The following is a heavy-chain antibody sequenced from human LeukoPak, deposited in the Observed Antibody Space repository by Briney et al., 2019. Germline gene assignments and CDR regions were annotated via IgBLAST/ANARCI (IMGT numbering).Heavy chain of an antibody. CDR2: IYYSGST. J-gene: IGHJ4*02. Sequence: PSETLSLTRTVSGGSISSGGYYWSWIRQHPGKGLEWIGYIYYSGSTYYNPSLKSRVTISVDTSKNQFSLKLSSVTAADTAVYYCARETYYDYVWGSYRWFDYWGQGTLVTVSS. V-gene: IGHV4-31*03. CDR3: ARETYYDYVWGSYRWFDY. CDR1: GGSISSGGYY. D-gene: IGHD3-16*02.